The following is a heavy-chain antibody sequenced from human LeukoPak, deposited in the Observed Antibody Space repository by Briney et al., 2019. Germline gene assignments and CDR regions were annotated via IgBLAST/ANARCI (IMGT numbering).Heavy chain of an antibody. V-gene: IGHV3-23*01. CDR3: AKDSSSWKASFDY. CDR2: ISGSGGST. Sequence: GGSLRLSCAASGFTFSSYGMSWVRQAPGKGLEWVSAISGSGGSTYYADSVKGRFTISRDNSRNTLYLQMNSLRAEDTALYYCAKDSSSWKASFDYWGQGTLVTVSS. D-gene: IGHD6-13*01. CDR1: GFTFSSYG. J-gene: IGHJ4*02.